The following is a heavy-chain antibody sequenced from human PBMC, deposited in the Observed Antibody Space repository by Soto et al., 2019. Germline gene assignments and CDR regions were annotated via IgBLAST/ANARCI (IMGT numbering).Heavy chain of an antibody. CDR2: ISYDGSNK. CDR1: GFTFSSYA. Sequence: PGGSLRLSCAASGFTFSSYAMHWVRQAPGKGLEWVAVISYDGSNKYYADSVKGRFTISRDNSKNTLYLQMNSLRAEDTAVYYCARDSSYCSGGSCYLDWYFDLWGRGTLVTVSS. V-gene: IGHV3-30-3*01. J-gene: IGHJ2*01. D-gene: IGHD2-15*01. CDR3: ARDSSYCSGGSCYLDWYFDL.